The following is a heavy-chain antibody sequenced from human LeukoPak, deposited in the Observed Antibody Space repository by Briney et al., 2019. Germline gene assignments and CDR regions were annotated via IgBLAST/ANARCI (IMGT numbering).Heavy chain of an antibody. V-gene: IGHV4-59*01. D-gene: IGHD4-17*01. Sequence: SETLSLTCTVSGGSLSRYYSSWMPQPPGEGREWVGYIYYSGSTKYNPSLKSRVTISVDTSKKQFSLKLTSVTAADPDVYYCARLGDYVFDYWGQGTLVTVSS. CDR3: ARLGDYVFDY. CDR2: IYYSGST. CDR1: GGSLSRYY. J-gene: IGHJ4*02.